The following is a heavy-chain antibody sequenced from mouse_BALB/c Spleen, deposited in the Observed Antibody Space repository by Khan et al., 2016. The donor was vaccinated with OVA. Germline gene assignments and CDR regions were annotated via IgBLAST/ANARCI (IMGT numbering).Heavy chain of an antibody. J-gene: IGHJ4*01. CDR1: GFNIKNTY. Sequence: VQLQQSGAEFVKPGASVRLSCTASGFNIKNTYIHWVKQRPEQGLEWIGRIDPANGNTKYDPRFQGKASITADTSSNSAYLQLSSLTSEDTAVYYCAHSLLRYAMDYWGQGTSDTVSS. D-gene: IGHD1-2*01. V-gene: IGHV14-3*02. CDR3: AHSLLRYAMDY. CDR2: IDPANGNT.